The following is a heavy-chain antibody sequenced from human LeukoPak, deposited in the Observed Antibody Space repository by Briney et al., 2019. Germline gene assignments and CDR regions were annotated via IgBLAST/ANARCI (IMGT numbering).Heavy chain of an antibody. CDR2: TSYSGST. J-gene: IGHJ2*01. D-gene: IGHD3-9*01. CDR3: GRRTSYDTLTGYTYWYFDL. V-gene: IGHV4-59*01. CDR1: GGSISSYY. Sequence: SETLSLTCTVSGGSISSYYWSWIRQPPGRGLEWIGYTSYSGSTDYNPSLRSRVTPSVDTSKNQLSLKLSSVTAADTAVYYCGRRTSYDTLTGYTYWYFDLWGRGTLVTVSS.